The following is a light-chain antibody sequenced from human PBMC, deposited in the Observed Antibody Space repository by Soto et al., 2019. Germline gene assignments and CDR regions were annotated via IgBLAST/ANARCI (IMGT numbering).Light chain of an antibody. Sequence: EIVLTQSPRTLSLPPGEIATLSCSASQSVSSSYLAWYQPKPGQAPRLLIYGASTRATGIPDRFSGSESGTDFSLTISRMEPEDFVVYYCQQYGNSPFTFGQGTRLEI. CDR1: QSVSSSY. CDR2: GAS. CDR3: QQYGNSPFT. J-gene: IGKJ5*01. V-gene: IGKV3-20*01.